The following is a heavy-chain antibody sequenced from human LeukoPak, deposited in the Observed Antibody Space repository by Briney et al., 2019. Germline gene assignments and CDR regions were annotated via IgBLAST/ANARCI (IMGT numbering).Heavy chain of an antibody. CDR1: GGSISSGGYY. J-gene: IGHJ4*02. D-gene: IGHD1-26*01. CDR3: ARVHSGSSFDY. CDR2: IYHSGST. Sequence: PSETLSLTCTASGGSISSGGYYWSWIRQPPGKGLEWIGYIYHSGSTYYNPSLKSRVTISVDRSKNQFSLKLSSVTAADTAVYYCARVHSGSSFDYWGQGTLVTVSS. V-gene: IGHV4-30-2*01.